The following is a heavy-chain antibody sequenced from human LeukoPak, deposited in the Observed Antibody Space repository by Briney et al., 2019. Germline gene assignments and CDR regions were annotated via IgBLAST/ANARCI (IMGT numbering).Heavy chain of an antibody. D-gene: IGHD1-1*01. CDR2: INHSGST. CDR1: GGSFSGYY. Sequence: SETLSLTCAVYGGSFSGYYWSWIRQPPGKGLEWIGEINHSGSTNYNPSLKSRVTISVDTSKNQFSLKLSSVTAADTAVYYCARGVEIWKSIDHWGQGTLVTVSS. CDR3: ARGVEIWKSIDH. V-gene: IGHV4-34*01. J-gene: IGHJ5*02.